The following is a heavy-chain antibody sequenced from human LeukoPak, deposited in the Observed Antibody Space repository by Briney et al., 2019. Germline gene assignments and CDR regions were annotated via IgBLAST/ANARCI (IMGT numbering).Heavy chain of an antibody. V-gene: IGHV3-23*01. CDR2: TSTSGGSA. J-gene: IGHJ4*02. Sequence: GGSLRLSCAASGFTFSNNAMCWVRQAPGKGLEWVSATSTSGGSAYYADSVKGRFTISRDNSKNTLYLQMDSLRADDTAVYYCARYSGSYYYPPAWDLWGQGTLVTVSS. D-gene: IGHD1-26*01. CDR1: GFTFSNNA. CDR3: ARYSGSYYYPPAWDL.